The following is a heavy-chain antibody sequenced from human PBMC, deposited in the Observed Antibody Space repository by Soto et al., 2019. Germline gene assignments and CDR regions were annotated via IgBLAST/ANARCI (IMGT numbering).Heavy chain of an antibody. Sequence: QVQLHQWGAGLLKPSETLSLTCAVYGGSFSGYYRSWIRQPPGKGLEWIGEINHSGSTNYNPSLKSRVTISVDTSKNQFSLKLSSVTAADTAVYYCARGSLSVTTGIVALADYWGQGTLVTVSS. CDR2: INHSGST. D-gene: IGHD4-4*01. CDR1: GGSFSGYY. J-gene: IGHJ4*02. V-gene: IGHV4-34*01. CDR3: ARGSLSVTTGIVALADY.